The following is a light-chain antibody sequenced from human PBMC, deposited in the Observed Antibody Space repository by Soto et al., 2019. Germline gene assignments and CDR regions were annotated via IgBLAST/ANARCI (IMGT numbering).Light chain of an antibody. J-gene: IGLJ1*01. CDR3: CSYASSSTYV. Sequence: QSVLTQPASVSGAPGQSITISCTGTSSDVGSYTLVSWYQQRPDKAPKLMIYEVSKRPSGISNRFSGSKSGNTASLTISGLQAEDEADYHCCSYASSSTYVFGTGTKLTVL. CDR2: EVS. CDR1: SSDVGSYTL. V-gene: IGLV2-23*02.